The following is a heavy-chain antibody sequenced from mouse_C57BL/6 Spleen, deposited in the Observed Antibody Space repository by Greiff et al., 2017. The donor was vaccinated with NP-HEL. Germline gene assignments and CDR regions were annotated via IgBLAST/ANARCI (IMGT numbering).Heavy chain of an antibody. J-gene: IGHJ4*01. CDR3: ARSAIYYDYDGDAMDY. CDR1: GYTFTSYW. V-gene: IGHV1-72*01. CDR2: IDPNSGGT. D-gene: IGHD2-4*01. Sequence: QVQLQQSGAELVKPGASVKLSCKASGYTFTSYWMHWVKQRPGRGLEWIGRIDPNSGGTKYNEKFKSKATLTVDKPSSTAYMQLSSLTSEDSAVYYCARSAIYYDYDGDAMDYWGQGTSVTVSS.